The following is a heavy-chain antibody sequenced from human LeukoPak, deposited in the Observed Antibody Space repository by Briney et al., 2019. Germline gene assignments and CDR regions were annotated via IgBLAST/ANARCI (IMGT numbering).Heavy chain of an antibody. V-gene: IGHV1-2*02. CDR3: ARALLQWRYYYYGMDV. J-gene: IGHJ6*02. CDR2: INPNSGGT. Sequence: GASVKVSCKASGYTFTCYYMHWVRQAPGQGLEWMGWINPNSGGTNYAQKFQGRVTMTRDTSISTAYMELSRLRSDDTAVYYCARALLQWRYYYYGMDVWGQGTTVTVSS. CDR1: GYTFTCYY. D-gene: IGHD6-19*01.